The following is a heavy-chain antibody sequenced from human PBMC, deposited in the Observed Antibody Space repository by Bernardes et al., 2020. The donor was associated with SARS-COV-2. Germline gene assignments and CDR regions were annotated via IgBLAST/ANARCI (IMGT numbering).Heavy chain of an antibody. CDR1: GYRFNNYW. Sequence: GESLKISCEGFGYRFNNYWISWVRQMPGKGLEWMARIDSSDSYTMYSPPFQGHVTISVDKSISTAYLQWSSLKASDTAMYYCARHLDSSGYQNFDYWGQGTLVTVSS. D-gene: IGHD3-22*01. CDR3: ARHLDSSGYQNFDY. J-gene: IGHJ4*02. CDR2: IDSSDSYT. V-gene: IGHV5-10-1*01.